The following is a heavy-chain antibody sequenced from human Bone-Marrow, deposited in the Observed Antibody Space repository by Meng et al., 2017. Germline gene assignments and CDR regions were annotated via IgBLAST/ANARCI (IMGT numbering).Heavy chain of an antibody. D-gene: IGHD2-8*01. J-gene: IGHJ6*02. Sequence: ASVKVSCKASGYTFTSYYMHWVRQAPGQGLEWMGIINPSGGSTSYAQKFQGRVTMTRDTSTSTVYMELSSLRSEDTAVYYCARGPIEVYASSHPPTDYYYGMDVWGQGTTVTGSS. CDR3: ARGPIEVYASSHPPTDYYYGMDV. CDR2: INPSGGST. V-gene: IGHV1-46*01. CDR1: GYTFTSYY.